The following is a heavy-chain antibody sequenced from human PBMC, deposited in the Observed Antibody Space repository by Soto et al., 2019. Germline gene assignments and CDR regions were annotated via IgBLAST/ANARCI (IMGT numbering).Heavy chain of an antibody. CDR1: GFTFSSYA. J-gene: IGHJ2*01. V-gene: IGHV3-30*18. Sequence: VQLLESGGGLVQPGGSLRLSCAASGFTFSSYAMSWVRQAPGKGLEWVAVISYDGSNKYYADSVKGRFTISRDNSKNTLYLQMNSLRAEDTAVYYCAKDLMTTVTPGYFDLWGRGTLVTVSS. D-gene: IGHD4-17*01. CDR2: ISYDGSNK. CDR3: AKDLMTTVTPGYFDL.